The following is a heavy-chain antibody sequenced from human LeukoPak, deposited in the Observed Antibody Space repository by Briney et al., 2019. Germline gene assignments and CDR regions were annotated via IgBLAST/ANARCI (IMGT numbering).Heavy chain of an antibody. CDR1: GFTFSNYA. Sequence: GGSLRLSCAASGFTFSNYAMSWVRQAPGKGLEWVSAISGGGDSTYYADSVKGRFTISRDNSKNTLYLQMNSLRAEDTAIYYCAKRDSSGWFYFDYWGQGTLVTVSS. CDR3: AKRDSSGWFYFDY. CDR2: ISGGGDST. D-gene: IGHD6-19*01. V-gene: IGHV3-23*01. J-gene: IGHJ4*02.